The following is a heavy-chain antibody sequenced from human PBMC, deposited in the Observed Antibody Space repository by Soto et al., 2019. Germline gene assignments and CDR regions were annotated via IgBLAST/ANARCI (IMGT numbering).Heavy chain of an antibody. D-gene: IGHD3-10*01. V-gene: IGHV1-2*02. Sequence: GASVKVSCKASGDTFTANYIHWVRQAPGQGFEWMGWINPKSGGTNYPQKFQGRVTMTRDTSLSTVYMTLTRLTSDDTAVYYCARGRGPSWSDPWGQGTLATVSS. CDR3: ARGRGPSWSDP. J-gene: IGHJ5*02. CDR1: GDTFTANY. CDR2: INPKSGGT.